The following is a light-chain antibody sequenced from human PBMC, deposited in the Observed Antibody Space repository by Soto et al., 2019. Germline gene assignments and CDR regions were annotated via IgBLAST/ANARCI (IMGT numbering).Light chain of an antibody. CDR3: QSYAGSRGLV. CDR1: SSNIGAGYD. V-gene: IGLV1-40*01. Sequence: QSVLTQPPSVSGAPGQRVTISCTGSSSNIGAGYDVHWYQQLPGTAPKLLIYGNSNRPSGVPDRFSGSKSGTSASLAITGLQAEDGADYYCQSYAGSRGLVSGGGTKVTVL. CDR2: GNS. J-gene: IGLJ2*01.